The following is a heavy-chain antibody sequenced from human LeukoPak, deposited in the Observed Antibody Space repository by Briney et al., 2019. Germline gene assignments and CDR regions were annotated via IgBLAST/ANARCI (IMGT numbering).Heavy chain of an antibody. CDR2: LNPQSGGT. J-gene: IGHJ6*02. CDR3: ARGHRIINGLDV. Sequence: GASVNVSCESSVYTLSDYYIYWVRQAAGQGVDWLGWLNPQSGGTNYAQKFQGRVTLTRDTSISTTYMELSTLTSDDTAIYYCARGHRIINGLDVWGQGTTVIVSS. V-gene: IGHV1-2*02. CDR1: VYTLSDYY.